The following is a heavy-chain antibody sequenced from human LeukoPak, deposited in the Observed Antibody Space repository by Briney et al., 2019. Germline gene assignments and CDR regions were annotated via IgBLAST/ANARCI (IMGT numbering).Heavy chain of an antibody. J-gene: IGHJ4*02. Sequence: SVKVSCKASGGTFSSYTINWVRQAPGQGLEWMGGIIPIFGTANYAQKFQGRVTITADESTSTAYMELSSLRSEDTAVYYCARVVDYYYGSGSYSPFDYWGQGTLVTVSS. CDR3: ARVVDYYYGSGSYSPFDY. V-gene: IGHV1-69*13. CDR1: GGTFSSYT. CDR2: IIPIFGTA. D-gene: IGHD3-10*01.